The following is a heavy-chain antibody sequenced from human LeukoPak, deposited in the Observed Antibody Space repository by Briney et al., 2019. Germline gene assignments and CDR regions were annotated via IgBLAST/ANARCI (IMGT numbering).Heavy chain of an antibody. CDR3: AKDISSGWPDAFDI. D-gene: IGHD6-19*01. CDR1: GFTFSSYE. CDR2: ISSSSSTI. V-gene: IGHV3-48*03. Sequence: GGSLRLSCAASGFTFSSYEMNWVRQAPGKGLEWVSYISSSSSTIYYADSVKGRFTISRDNAKNSLYLQMNSLRAEDTALYYCAKDISSGWPDAFDIWGQGTMVTVSS. J-gene: IGHJ3*02.